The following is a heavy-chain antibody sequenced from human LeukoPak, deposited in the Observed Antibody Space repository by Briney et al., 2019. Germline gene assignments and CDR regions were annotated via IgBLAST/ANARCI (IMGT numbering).Heavy chain of an antibody. D-gene: IGHD4-17*01. V-gene: IGHV5-51*01. CDR2: IYPGDSDT. J-gene: IGHJ3*02. Sequence: GVSLKISCKGSGYSFTSYWIGWVRQMPGKGLEWMGIIYPGDSDTRYSPSFQGQVTISADKSISTAYLQWSSLKASDTAMYYCARLSDYGDHVGAFDIWGQGTMVTVSS. CDR3: ARLSDYGDHVGAFDI. CDR1: GYSFTSYW.